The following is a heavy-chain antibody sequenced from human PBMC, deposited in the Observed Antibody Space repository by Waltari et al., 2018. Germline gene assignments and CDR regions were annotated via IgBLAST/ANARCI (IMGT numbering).Heavy chain of an antibody. CDR1: GFTFNTYW. Sequence: EVQLVESGGGLVQPGGSLRLSCAASGFTFNTYWMSWVRQAPGKGLEWVASIKEDGSEKYYVDSVKGRITISRDNAKNSLYLQMNSRRVEDTAVYYCARGRFAFDIWGQGTMVTVSS. CDR2: IKEDGSEK. J-gene: IGHJ3*02. V-gene: IGHV3-7*01. CDR3: ARGRFAFDI.